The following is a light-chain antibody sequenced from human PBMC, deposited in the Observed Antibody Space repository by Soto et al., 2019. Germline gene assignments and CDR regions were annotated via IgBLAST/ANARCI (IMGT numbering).Light chain of an antibody. V-gene: IGLV1-51*02. CDR1: SSDIGRNY. J-gene: IGLJ1*01. CDR2: ENN. CDR3: GTWDSSLSTYV. Sequence: QSVLTQPPSVSASPGQEVTISCSGGSSDIGRNYVSWYLHLPGTAPKLLIYENNKRPSGIPDRLSGSKSGSSATLGITGLQTGDEADYYCGTWDSSLSTYVFGPGTKVTVL.